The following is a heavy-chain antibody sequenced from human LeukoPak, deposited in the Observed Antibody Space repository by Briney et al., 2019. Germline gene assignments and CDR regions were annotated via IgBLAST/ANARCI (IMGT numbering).Heavy chain of an antibody. J-gene: IGHJ4*02. CDR1: GDSFSGFY. Sequence: SETLSLTCAVYGDSFSGFYWSWIRQPPGKGLEWIGEINHCGSTNYNPSLKSRVTISADTSKNQFSLRLSSVTAADTAVYYCARGPLGYCSSSSCHGPDSWGQGTLVTVSS. D-gene: IGHD2-2*01. V-gene: IGHV4-34*01. CDR2: INHCGST. CDR3: ARGPLGYCSSSSCHGPDS.